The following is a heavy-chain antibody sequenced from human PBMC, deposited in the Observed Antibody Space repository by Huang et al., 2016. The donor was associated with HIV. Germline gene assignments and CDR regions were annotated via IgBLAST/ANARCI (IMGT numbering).Heavy chain of an antibody. J-gene: IGHJ4*02. D-gene: IGHD3-22*01. CDR3: ARDPRIQSWLNFFDY. CDR2: INSEGSST. Sequence: EVQLVESGGGLVQPGGSLRLSCAASGFSISSYWMHWVRQAPGKGLGWVSLINSEGSSTSYADSVKGRFTISRDNAKNTLYLQMNSLRAEDTAVYYCARDPRIQSWLNFFDYWGQGTLVSVSS. V-gene: IGHV3-74*01. CDR1: GFSISSYW.